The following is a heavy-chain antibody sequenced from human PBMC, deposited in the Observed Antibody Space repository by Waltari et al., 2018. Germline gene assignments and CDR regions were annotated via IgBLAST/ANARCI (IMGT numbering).Heavy chain of an antibody. V-gene: IGHV3-7*03. CDR2: IKQDGSEQ. J-gene: IGHJ4*02. CDR1: GFTFSNHW. Sequence: EVQLVESGEDLVNAGGSLRVSCAASGFTFSNHWMSWVRQAPGKGLEWVANIKQDGSEQNYADSVMGRFTISRDNAKNSLYLEMNSLRPEDTAVYYCARLWNGPDSWGQGTLVTVSS. D-gene: IGHD1-1*01. CDR3: ARLWNGPDS.